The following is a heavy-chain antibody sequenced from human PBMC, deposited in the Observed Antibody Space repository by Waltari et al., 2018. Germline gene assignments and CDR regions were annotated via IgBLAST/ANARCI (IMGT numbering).Heavy chain of an antibody. CDR2: INQSGST. CDR3: ARSGRITIFGVVIIDAFDI. V-gene: IGHV4-34*01. J-gene: IGHJ3*02. D-gene: IGHD3-3*01. CDR1: GGSFSGYY. Sequence: QVQLQQWGAGLLKPSETQSLTCAVYGGSFSGYYWSWIRQPPGKGLEWIGEINQSGSTNYNPSLKSRVTISVDTSKNQFSLKLSSVTAADTAVYYCARSGRITIFGVVIIDAFDIWGQGTMVTVSS.